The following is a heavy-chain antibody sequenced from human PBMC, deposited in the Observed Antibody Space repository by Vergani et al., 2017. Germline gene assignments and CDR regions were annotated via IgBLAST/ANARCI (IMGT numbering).Heavy chain of an antibody. CDR3: ARYDHSSSWYILDY. CDR1: GGTFSTYA. CDR2: IIPIFGTP. Sequence: QVQLVQSGAEVKKPGSSVKVSCKASGGTFSTYAISWVRQAPGQGLYVIRGIIPIFGTPNYAQKFQGRVTITADESTSTAYMELSSRRSEDTAVYYCARYDHSSSWYILDYWGQGTLVTVSS. V-gene: IGHV1-69*01. J-gene: IGHJ4*02. D-gene: IGHD6-13*01.